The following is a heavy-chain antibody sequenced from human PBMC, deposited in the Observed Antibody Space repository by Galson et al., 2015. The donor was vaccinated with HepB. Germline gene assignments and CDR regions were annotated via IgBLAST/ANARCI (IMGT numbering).Heavy chain of an antibody. CDR1: GYTFSSYD. D-gene: IGHD7-27*01. CDR2: MNPYTGKS. CDR3: ARSGDFDY. V-gene: IGHV1-8*01. Sequence: SVKVSCKASGYTFSSYDTNWVRQATGQGLEWMGWMNPYTGKSGYAQKFQGRVTMTMQTSISTAYMEPSSLRSEDTALYYCARSGDFDYWGQGTLVTVSS. J-gene: IGHJ4*02.